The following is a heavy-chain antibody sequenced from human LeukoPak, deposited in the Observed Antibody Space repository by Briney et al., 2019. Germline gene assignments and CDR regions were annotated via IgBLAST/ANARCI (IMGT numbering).Heavy chain of an antibody. J-gene: IGHJ4*02. V-gene: IGHV3-23*01. Sequence: QPGGSLLLSCVASGFTFSNYLMNWVRQAPGKGLEWVSGISHSGRRIYYADSVKGRFTISRDNSKNTLYLQMDRLRVEDTAVYYCAMALDYWGQGTLVTVSS. CDR3: AMALDY. CDR1: GFTFSNYL. CDR2: ISHSGRRI.